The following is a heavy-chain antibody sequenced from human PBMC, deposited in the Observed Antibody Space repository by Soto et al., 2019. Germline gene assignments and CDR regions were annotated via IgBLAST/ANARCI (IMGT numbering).Heavy chain of an antibody. D-gene: IGHD4-17*01. V-gene: IGHV4-61*01. Sequence: PSETLSLTCTVSGVSVSSGNYHWSWIRQPPGKGLEYIGYIYYSGSTNYIPSLKSRVTISLDTTKNQFSLKLSSVTAADTAVYYCARGMTTVTTFDYWGQGTLVTVSS. J-gene: IGHJ4*02. CDR1: GVSVSSGNYH. CDR2: IYYSGST. CDR3: ARGMTTVTTFDY.